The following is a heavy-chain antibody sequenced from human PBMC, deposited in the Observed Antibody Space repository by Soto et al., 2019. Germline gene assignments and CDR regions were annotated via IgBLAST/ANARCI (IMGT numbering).Heavy chain of an antibody. J-gene: IGHJ4*02. CDR3: ARDYYYDSSGYPNYFDY. CDR1: GDSVSSNSAA. Sequence: QALSLPSAISGDSVSSNSAAWNLIRHSPSRGLEWLGRTYYRSKWYNDYAVSVKSRITINPDTSKNQFSLQLNSVTPEDTAVYYCARDYYYDSSGYPNYFDYWGQGTLVTVSS. V-gene: IGHV6-1*01. D-gene: IGHD3-22*01. CDR2: TYYRSKWYN.